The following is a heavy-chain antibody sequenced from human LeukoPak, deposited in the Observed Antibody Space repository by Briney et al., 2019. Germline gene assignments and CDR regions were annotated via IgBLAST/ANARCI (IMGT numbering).Heavy chain of an antibody. V-gene: IGHV4-59*08. Sequence: SETLSLTCTVSGGSISSYYWSWIRQPPGKGLEWIGYIYYSGSTNYNPSLKSRVTISVDSSNNQFSLKLTSVTAAGTAVYYCARTRRGSGGSVEDWGQGTQVTVSS. CDR3: ARTRRGSGGSVED. J-gene: IGHJ4*02. CDR2: IYYSGST. D-gene: IGHD6-19*01. CDR1: GGSISSYY.